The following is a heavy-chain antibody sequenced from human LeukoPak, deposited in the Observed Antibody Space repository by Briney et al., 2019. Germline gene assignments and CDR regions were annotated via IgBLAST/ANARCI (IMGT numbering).Heavy chain of an antibody. J-gene: IGHJ5*02. CDR2: ISSSGSTI. D-gene: IGHD4-11*01. V-gene: IGHV3-11*01. Sequence: PGGSLRLSCAASGFTFSDYYMSWIRQAPGKGLEWVSYISSSGSTIYYADSVKGRFTISRDNAKNSLYLQMNSLGAEDTAVYYCARDRDYSKGNWFDPWGQGTLVTVSS. CDR1: GFTFSDYY. CDR3: ARDRDYSKGNWFDP.